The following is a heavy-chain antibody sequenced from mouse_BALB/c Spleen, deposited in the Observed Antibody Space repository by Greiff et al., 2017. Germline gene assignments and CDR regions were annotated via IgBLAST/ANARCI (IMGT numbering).Heavy chain of an antibody. J-gene: IGHJ1*01. CDR2: ISSGSSTI. Sequence: EVMLVESGGGLVQPGGSRKLSCAASGFTFSSFGMHWVRQAPEKGLEWVAYISSGSSTIYYADTVKGRFTISRDNPKNPLFLQMTSLRSEDTAMYYCARFGYYGSSYFDVWGAGTTVTVSS. CDR1: GFTFSSFG. CDR3: ARFGYYGSSYFDV. D-gene: IGHD1-1*01. V-gene: IGHV5-17*02.